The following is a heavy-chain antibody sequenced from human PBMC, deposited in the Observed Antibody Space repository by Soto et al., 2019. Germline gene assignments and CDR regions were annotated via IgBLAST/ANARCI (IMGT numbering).Heavy chain of an antibody. CDR1: GGSFSGYY. J-gene: IGHJ5*02. D-gene: IGHD3-3*01. CDR3: ARGHPDASSCGVVIRCNNWFDP. Sequence: QVQLQQWGAGLLKPSETLSLTCAVYGGSFSGYYWSWIRQPPGKGLEWIGEINHSGSTNYNTSLKYRVTISGDTSKKQCSLQLSSVTAADTAVYYCARGHPDASSCGVVIRCNNWFDPWGQGTLVSVSP. V-gene: IGHV4-34*01. CDR2: INHSGST.